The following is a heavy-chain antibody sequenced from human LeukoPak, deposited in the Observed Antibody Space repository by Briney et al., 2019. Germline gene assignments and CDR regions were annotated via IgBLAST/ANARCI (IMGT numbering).Heavy chain of an antibody. V-gene: IGHV1-18*01. CDR2: ISAYNGNT. D-gene: IGHD6-6*01. Sequence: ASVKVSCKASGYTFTSYGISWVRQAPGQGLEWMGWISAYNGNTNYAQKLQGRVTMTTDTSTSTAYMELRSLRSDDTAVYYCAGDGHHSSSSVDSIYYYGMDVWGQGTTVTVSS. CDR3: AGDGHHSSSSVDSIYYYGMDV. J-gene: IGHJ6*02. CDR1: GYTFTSYG.